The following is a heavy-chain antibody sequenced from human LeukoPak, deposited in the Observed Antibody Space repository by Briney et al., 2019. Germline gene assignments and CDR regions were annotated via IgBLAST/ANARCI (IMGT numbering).Heavy chain of an antibody. CDR2: IRSKANSYAT. J-gene: IGHJ3*02. CDR1: RFTFSGSA. V-gene: IGHV3-73*01. D-gene: IGHD3-10*01. Sequence: PGGSLRLSCAASRFTFSGSAMHWLPQASGKGLKGFGHIRSKANSYATEYAASVKGRLTISRDDSKNTAYLQMNSLKTEDTAVYYCTRLMVQGVNAFDIWGQGTMVTVSS. CDR3: TRLMVQGVNAFDI.